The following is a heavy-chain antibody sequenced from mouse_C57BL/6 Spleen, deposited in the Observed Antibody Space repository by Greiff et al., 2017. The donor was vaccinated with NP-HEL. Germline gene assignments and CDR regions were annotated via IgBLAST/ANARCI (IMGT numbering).Heavy chain of an antibody. CDR1: GYTFTSYW. CDR3: AREPPCITTVGYYAMDY. D-gene: IGHD1-1*01. CDR2: IDPSDSET. J-gene: IGHJ4*01. V-gene: IGHV1-52*01. Sequence: QVQLQQPGAELVRPGSSVKLSCKASGYTFTSYWMHWVKQRPIQGLEWIGNIDPSDSETHYNQKFKDKATLTVDKSSSTAYMQLSSLTSEDSAVYYCAREPPCITTVGYYAMDYWGQGTSVTVSS.